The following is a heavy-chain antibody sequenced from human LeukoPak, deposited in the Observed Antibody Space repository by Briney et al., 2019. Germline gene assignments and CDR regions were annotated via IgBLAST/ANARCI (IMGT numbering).Heavy chain of an antibody. Sequence: PGGSLRLSCAASGFTFSSYAMSWVRQAPGKGLEWVSAISGSGGSTYYADSVKGRFTVSRDNFKNTLYLQMNRLRAEDTAIHYCANWKSGSATYFDDWGQGTLVTVSS. CDR1: GFTFSSYA. V-gene: IGHV3-23*01. D-gene: IGHD3-10*01. CDR3: ANWKSGSATYFDD. CDR2: ISGSGGST. J-gene: IGHJ4*02.